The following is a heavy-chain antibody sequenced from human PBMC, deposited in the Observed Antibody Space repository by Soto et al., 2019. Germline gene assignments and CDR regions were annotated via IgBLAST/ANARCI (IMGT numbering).Heavy chain of an antibody. J-gene: IGHJ5*02. V-gene: IGHV3-23*01. CDR1: GFTFSSYA. CDR3: AKELAYYYGSGSYYIGWFDP. D-gene: IGHD3-10*01. CDR2: ISGSGGST. Sequence: EVQLLESGGGLVQPGGSLRLSCAASGFTFSSYAMSWVRQAPGKGLEWVSAISGSGGSTYYADSVKGRFTISRDNSKNTLYLQMNSLRAEDTAVYYCAKELAYYYGSGSYYIGWFDPWGQGTLVTVSS.